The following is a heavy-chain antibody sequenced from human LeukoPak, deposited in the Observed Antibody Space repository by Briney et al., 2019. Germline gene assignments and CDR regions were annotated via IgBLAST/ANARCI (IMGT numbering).Heavy chain of an antibody. V-gene: IGHV3-15*01. CDR1: GFTFSDAW. J-gene: IGHJ4*02. D-gene: IGHD6-19*01. Sequence: GGSLRLSCAASGFTFSDAWMSWVRQAPGKGLEWVGRIKSTTDGGTTDYAAPVKGRFTISKDDSKNTLYLQMNSLQTEDTAVYYCTASSGEEWLFYCWGQGTPV. CDR2: IKSTTDGGTT. CDR3: TASSGEEWLFYC.